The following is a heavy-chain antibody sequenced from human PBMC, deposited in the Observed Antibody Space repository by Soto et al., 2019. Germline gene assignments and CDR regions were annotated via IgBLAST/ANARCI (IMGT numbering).Heavy chain of an antibody. V-gene: IGHV3-23*01. CDR3: AKRQGTGLAAKNFDF. J-gene: IGHJ4*02. D-gene: IGHD2-15*01. CDR2: ISDGGDLI. Sequence: PGWSLRLSCASSVFPFINHAMGWVRQAPGKGLEWVSGISDGGDLIYYADSVKGRFSMSRDNSENMLYLQMTNLRAEDTAIYFCAKRQGTGLAAKNFDFWGQGTLVTVSS. CDR1: VFPFINHA.